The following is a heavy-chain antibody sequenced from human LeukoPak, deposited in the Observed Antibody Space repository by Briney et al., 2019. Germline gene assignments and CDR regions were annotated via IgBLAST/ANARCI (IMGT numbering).Heavy chain of an antibody. D-gene: IGHD6-19*01. CDR3: AKADSSGWLTTLDY. J-gene: IGHJ4*02. CDR2: IRYDGSNK. V-gene: IGHV3-30*02. Sequence: GGSLRLSCSASGFPFSSYGMHWVRPAPGKGLEWVAFIRYDGSNKYYADSVKGRFTISRDNSKNTLYLQMNSLRAEDTAVYYCAKADSSGWLTTLDYWGQGTLVTVSS. CDR1: GFPFSSYG.